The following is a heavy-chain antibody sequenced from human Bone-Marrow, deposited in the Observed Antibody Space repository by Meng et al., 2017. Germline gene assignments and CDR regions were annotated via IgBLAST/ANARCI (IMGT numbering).Heavy chain of an antibody. CDR1: GFSLSTSGMC. D-gene: IGHD3-22*01. CDR2: IDWDDDK. CDR3: ARIDYYDSSGYLDY. J-gene: IGHJ4*02. Sequence: SGPTLVKPTQNLTLTCPFSGFSLSTSGMCVSWIRQPPGKALEWLALIDWDDDKYYSTSLKTRLTISKDTSKNQVVLTMTNMDPVDTATYYCARIDYYDSSGYLDYWGQGTLVTVSS. V-gene: IGHV2-70*01.